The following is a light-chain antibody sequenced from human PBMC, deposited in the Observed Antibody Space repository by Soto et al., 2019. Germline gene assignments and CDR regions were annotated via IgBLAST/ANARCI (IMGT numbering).Light chain of an antibody. Sequence: DIQMTLSPSTLSASVGDRVTITWRESQSISSWLAWYQQKPGKAPKLLIYDASSMESGIPARFSGSGSGTEFTLTISSLQPDDFATYYCQQYNSYPWTFGQGTKVDIK. J-gene: IGKJ1*01. CDR1: QSISSW. CDR2: DAS. V-gene: IGKV1-5*01. CDR3: QQYNSYPWT.